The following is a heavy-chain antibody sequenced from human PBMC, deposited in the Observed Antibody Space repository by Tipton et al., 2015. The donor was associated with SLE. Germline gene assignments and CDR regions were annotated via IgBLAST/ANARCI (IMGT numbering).Heavy chain of an antibody. V-gene: IGHV4-59*01. CDR1: GGSISSYY. CDR3: ARGGWDRDWYFDL. Sequence: TLSLTCTVSGGSISSYYWSWIRQPPGKGLEWIGYIYYSGSTNYNPSLKSRVTISVDTSKNQFSLKLSSVTAADTAVYYCARGGWDRDWYFDLWGRGTLVTVSS. D-gene: IGHD6-19*01. CDR2: IYYSGST. J-gene: IGHJ2*01.